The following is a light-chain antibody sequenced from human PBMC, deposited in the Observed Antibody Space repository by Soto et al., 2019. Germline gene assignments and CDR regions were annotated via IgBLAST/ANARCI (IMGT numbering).Light chain of an antibody. V-gene: IGKV1-5*01. CDR1: QSISSW. J-gene: IGKJ1*01. CDR2: DAS. Sequence: DIQMTQSPSTLSASVGDRVTITCRASQSISSWLAWYQQKPGKAPKLLIYDASSLESGAPSRFSGSGSGTEFTLTISSLQPDDFATYYCQQYNSSFGQGTKVDIK. CDR3: QQYNSS.